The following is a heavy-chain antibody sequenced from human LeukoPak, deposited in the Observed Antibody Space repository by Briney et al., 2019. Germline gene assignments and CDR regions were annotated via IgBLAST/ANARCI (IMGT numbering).Heavy chain of an antibody. CDR3: ARDQTPFY. CDR2: IKQDGSEK. CDR1: GFTFSTYW. V-gene: IGHV3-7*01. Sequence: GGSLRLSCAASGFTFSTYWMSWVRQAPGKGLEWVANIKQDGSEKYYVDSVKGRFTISRDNAKNSMWLQMNSLRDEDTAVYYCARDQTPFYWGQGSLVTASS. J-gene: IGHJ4*02. D-gene: IGHD2-15*01.